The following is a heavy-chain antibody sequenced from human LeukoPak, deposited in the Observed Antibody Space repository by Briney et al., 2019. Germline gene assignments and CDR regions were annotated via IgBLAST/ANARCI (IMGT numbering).Heavy chain of an antibody. CDR1: GFTFSSYA. CDR3: AIQWRPAYYDFWSYHQFDY. Sequence: GGSLRLSCAASGFTFSSYAMSWVRQAPGKGLEWVSAISGSGGSTYYADSVKGRFTISKDNSKDTLYLQMNSLRAEDTAVYYCAIQWRPAYYDFWSYHQFDYWGQGTLVTVSS. CDR2: ISGSGGST. V-gene: IGHV3-23*01. D-gene: IGHD3-3*01. J-gene: IGHJ4*02.